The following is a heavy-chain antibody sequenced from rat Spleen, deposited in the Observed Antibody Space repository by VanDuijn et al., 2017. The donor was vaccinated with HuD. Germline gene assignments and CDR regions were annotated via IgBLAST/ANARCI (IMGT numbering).Heavy chain of an antibody. CDR2: ITNTGGST. CDR3: KRHPEQPHWFAY. Sequence: EVQLVESGGGLVQPGRSLKLSCVASGFTFSNYDMAWVRQAPTKGLEWVSSITNTGGSTYYPDSVKGRFTISRDNAKSTLYLQMDSLRSEDTATYYCKRHPEQPHWFAYWGQGTLVTVSS. CDR1: GFTFSNYD. J-gene: IGHJ3*01. V-gene: IGHV5-27*01. D-gene: IGHD1-10*01.